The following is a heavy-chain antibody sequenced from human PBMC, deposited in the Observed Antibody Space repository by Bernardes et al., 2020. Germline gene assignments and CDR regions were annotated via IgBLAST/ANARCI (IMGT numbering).Heavy chain of an antibody. CDR1: GLTFAHFA. V-gene: IGHV3-21*01. J-gene: IGHJ5*02. CDR2: ISSSSSSI. Sequence: TASGLTFAHFAMNWVRQAPGKGLEWVSSISSSSSSIYYADSVKGRFTMSRDKAKNSLYLQMNSLRAEDTAVYYCARDPPLAWGQGTLVTVSS. CDR3: ARDPPLA.